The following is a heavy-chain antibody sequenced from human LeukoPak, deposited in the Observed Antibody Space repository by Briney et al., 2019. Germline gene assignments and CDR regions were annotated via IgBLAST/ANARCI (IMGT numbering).Heavy chain of an antibody. V-gene: IGHV3-7*03. D-gene: IGHD7-27*01. J-gene: IGHJ4*02. CDR1: GFAFSDSW. CDR2: IKGDGSAK. Sequence: AGGSLRLSCAASGFAFSDSWMTWIRQAPGKGLEWVAFIKGDGSAKKYVDSVKGRFTISRDNAKNSLFLQMNSLRVEDTAVYYCAIDPNWGTHSWGQGVLVTVSS. CDR3: AIDPNWGTHS.